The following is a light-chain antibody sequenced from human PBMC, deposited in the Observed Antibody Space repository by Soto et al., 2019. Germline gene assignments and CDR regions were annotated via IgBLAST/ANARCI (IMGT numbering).Light chain of an antibody. Sequence: QSVLTQPPSASATPGQRVAISCSGSSSNIGSHTVNWYHQLPGTAPKLLIYSNDQRPSGVSNRFSGSKSGNTASLTISGLQAEDESDYYCSSYTSSGTLYVFGTGTKVTVL. CDR3: SSYTSSGTLYV. J-gene: IGLJ1*01. V-gene: IGLV1-44*01. CDR2: SND. CDR1: SSNIGSHT.